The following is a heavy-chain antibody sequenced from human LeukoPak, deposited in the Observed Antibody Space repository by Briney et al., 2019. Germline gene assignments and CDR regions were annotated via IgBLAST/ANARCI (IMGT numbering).Heavy chain of an antibody. CDR3: ASNWNYKGGAFDI. J-gene: IGHJ3*02. CDR2: IYYSGST. CDR1: GGSISSGGYY. Sequence: SETLSLTCTVSGGSISSGGYYWSWIRQHPGKGLEWIGYIYYSGSTYYNPSLKSRVTISVDTSKNQFSLKLSSVTAADTAVYYCASNWNYKGGAFDIWGQGTMVTVSS. V-gene: IGHV4-31*03. D-gene: IGHD1-7*01.